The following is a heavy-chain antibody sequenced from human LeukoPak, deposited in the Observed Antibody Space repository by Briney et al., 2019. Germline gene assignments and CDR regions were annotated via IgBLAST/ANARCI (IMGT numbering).Heavy chain of an antibody. V-gene: IGHV1-8*01. CDR2: MNPNSGNT. Sequence: VASVKVSCKASGYTFTSYDINWVRQATGQGLEWMGWMNPNSGNTGYAQKFQGRVTMTRNTSISTAYMELSSLRSEDTAVYYCARLYYYYYGMDVWGQGTTVTVSS. CDR1: GYTFTSYD. D-gene: IGHD2/OR15-2a*01. J-gene: IGHJ6*02. CDR3: ARLYYYYYGMDV.